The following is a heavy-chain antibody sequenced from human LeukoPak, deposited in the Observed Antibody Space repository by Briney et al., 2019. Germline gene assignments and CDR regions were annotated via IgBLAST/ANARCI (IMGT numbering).Heavy chain of an antibody. V-gene: IGHV1-18*01. J-gene: IGHJ4*02. CDR2: ISAYNGNT. CDR1: GYTFTSYG. CDR3: AREEHSSNWYYFDY. Sequence: ASVKVSCKASGYTFTSYGISWVRQAPGQGLEWMGWISAYNGNTNYAQKLQGRVTMTTDTSTSTAYMELRSLRSDDTAVYYCAREEHSSNWYYFDYWGQGTLVTVSS. D-gene: IGHD6-13*01.